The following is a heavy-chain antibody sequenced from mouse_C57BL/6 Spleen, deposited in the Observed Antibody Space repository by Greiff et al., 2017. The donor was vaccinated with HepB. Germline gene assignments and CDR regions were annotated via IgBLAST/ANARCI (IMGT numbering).Heavy chain of an antibody. D-gene: IGHD2-5*01. J-gene: IGHJ3*01. CDR3: ARSNYFLWFAY. CDR1: GFTFSDYG. V-gene: IGHV5-17*01. CDR2: ISSGSSTI. Sequence: EVKLVESGGGLVKPGGSLKLSCAASGFTFSDYGMHWVRQAPEKGLEWVAYISSGSSTIYYADTVKGRFTISRDNAKNTLFLQMTSLRSEDTAMYYCARSNYFLWFAYWGQGTLVTVSA.